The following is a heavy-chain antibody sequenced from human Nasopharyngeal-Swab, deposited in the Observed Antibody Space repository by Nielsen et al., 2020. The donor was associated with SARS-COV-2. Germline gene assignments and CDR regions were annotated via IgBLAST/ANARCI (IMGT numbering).Heavy chain of an antibody. CDR2: ISGSGGST. Sequence: GGSLRLSCAASGFTFSSYAMSWVRQAPGKGLEWVSAISGSGGSTYYADSVKSRFTISRDNSKNTLYLQMNSLRAEDTAVYYCAKGYSGYPRNNWFDPWGQGTLVTVSS. J-gene: IGHJ5*02. CDR1: GFTFSSYA. D-gene: IGHD5-12*01. CDR3: AKGYSGYPRNNWFDP. V-gene: IGHV3-23*01.